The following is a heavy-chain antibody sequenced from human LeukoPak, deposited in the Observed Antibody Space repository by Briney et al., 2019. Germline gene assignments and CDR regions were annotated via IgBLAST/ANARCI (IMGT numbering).Heavy chain of an antibody. Sequence: PGGSLRLSCAASGFTFSSYWMSWVRQAPGKGLEWVANIKQDGSEKYYVDSVKGRFTISRDNAKNSLHLQMNSLRAEDTAVYYCARCGGYYYDSSGYCDYWGQGTLVTVSS. J-gene: IGHJ4*02. CDR3: ARCGGYYYDSSGYCDY. D-gene: IGHD3-22*01. V-gene: IGHV3-7*01. CDR1: GFTFSSYW. CDR2: IKQDGSEK.